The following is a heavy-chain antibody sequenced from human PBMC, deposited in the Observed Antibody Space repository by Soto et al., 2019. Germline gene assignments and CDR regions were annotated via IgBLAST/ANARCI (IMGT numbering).Heavy chain of an antibody. CDR3: ARDLGYYYDSSGYYYVAYYYYYGMDV. CDR1: GFTFSSYA. CDR2: ISYDGSNK. J-gene: IGHJ6*02. V-gene: IGHV3-30-3*01. Sequence: QVQLVESGGGVVQPGRSLRLSCAASGFTFSSYAMHWVRQAPGKGLEWVAVISYDGSNKYYADSVKGRFTISRDNSKNTLYLQMNSLRAEDTAVYYCARDLGYYYDSSGYYYVAYYYYYGMDVWGQGTTVTVSS. D-gene: IGHD3-22*01.